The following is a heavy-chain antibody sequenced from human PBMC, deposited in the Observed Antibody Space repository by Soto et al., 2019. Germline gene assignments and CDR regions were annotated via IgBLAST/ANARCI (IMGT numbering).Heavy chain of an antibody. V-gene: IGHV1-69*02. D-gene: IGHD3-10*01. Sequence: QVQLVQSGAEVKKPGSSVKVSCKASGGTFSSYTISWVRQAPGQGLEWMGRIIPILGIANYAQKFQGRVTITADKSTSTAYMELRSLRSEDTAVYYCARGYYYGSGSYLDYWGQGTLVTVSS. CDR1: GGTFSSYT. CDR2: IIPILGIA. J-gene: IGHJ4*02. CDR3: ARGYYYGSGSYLDY.